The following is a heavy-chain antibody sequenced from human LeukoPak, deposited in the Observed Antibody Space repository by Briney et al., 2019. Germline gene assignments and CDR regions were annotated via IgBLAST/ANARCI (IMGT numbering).Heavy chain of an antibody. CDR3: ARVSKLGGIDY. Sequence: WASVKVSCKASGYTFTGYYMHWVRQAPGQGLEWMGWINPNSGGTNYAQKFQGRVTMTRNTSISTAYMELSSLRSEDTAVYYCARVSKLGGIDYWGQGTLVTVSS. D-gene: IGHD7-27*01. CDR1: GYTFTGYY. CDR2: INPNSGGT. J-gene: IGHJ4*02. V-gene: IGHV1-2*02.